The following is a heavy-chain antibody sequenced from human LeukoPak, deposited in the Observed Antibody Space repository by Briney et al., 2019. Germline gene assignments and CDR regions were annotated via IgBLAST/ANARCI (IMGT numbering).Heavy chain of an antibody. CDR3: AKEAYGSGSYYNGFAFDI. J-gene: IGHJ3*02. D-gene: IGHD3-10*01. CDR1: GFTFSSYG. V-gene: IGHV3-30*02. Sequence: PGGSLRLSCAASGFTFSSYGMHWVRQAPGKGLEWVAVIWYDGSNKYYADSVKGRFTISRDNSKNTLYLQMNSLRAEDTAVYYCAKEAYGSGSYYNGFAFDIWGQGTMVTVSS. CDR2: IWYDGSNK.